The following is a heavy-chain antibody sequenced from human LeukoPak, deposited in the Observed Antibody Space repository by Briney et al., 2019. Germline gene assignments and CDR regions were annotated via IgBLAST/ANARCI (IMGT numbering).Heavy chain of an antibody. V-gene: IGHV4-30-4*01. CDR1: GGSISSGDYY. CDR3: ASNFWSGYYVLDY. Sequence: TSQTLSLTCTVSGGSISSGDYYWSWIRQPPGKGLEWIGYIYYSGSTYYNPSPKSRVTISVDTSKNQFSLKLSSVTAADTAVYYCASNFWSGYYVLDYWGQGTLVTVSS. D-gene: IGHD3-3*01. J-gene: IGHJ4*02. CDR2: IYYSGST.